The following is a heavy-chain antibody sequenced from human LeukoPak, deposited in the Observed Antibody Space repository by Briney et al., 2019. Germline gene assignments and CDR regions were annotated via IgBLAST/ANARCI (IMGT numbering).Heavy chain of an antibody. Sequence: PGGSLRLSCAASGFTFSSYSMNWVRQAPGKGLEWLSYISSSSSTIYYADSVKGRITISRDNARNSLYLQMDSLRAEDTAVYYCARDHSNSWYGPSRTGAEYFQHWGQGTLVTVSS. D-gene: IGHD6-13*01. V-gene: IGHV3-48*01. CDR1: GFTFSSYS. CDR2: ISSSSSTI. CDR3: ARDHSNSWYGPSRTGAEYFQH. J-gene: IGHJ1*01.